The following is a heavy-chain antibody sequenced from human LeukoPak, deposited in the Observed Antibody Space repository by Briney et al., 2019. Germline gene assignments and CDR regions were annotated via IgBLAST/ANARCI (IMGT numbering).Heavy chain of an antibody. CDR2: INHSGST. Sequence: SETLSLTCTVSGGSISSSSYYWGWIRQPPGKGLEWIGEINHSGSTNYNPSLKSRVTISVDRSKNQCSLKLSSVTAADTAVYYCARGSSSWYKHAFYIWGQGTMVTVSS. J-gene: IGHJ3*02. D-gene: IGHD6-13*01. V-gene: IGHV4-39*07. CDR3: ARGSSSWYKHAFYI. CDR1: GGSISSSSYY.